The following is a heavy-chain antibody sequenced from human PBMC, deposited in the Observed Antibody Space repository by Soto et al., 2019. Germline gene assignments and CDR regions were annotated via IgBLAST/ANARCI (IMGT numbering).Heavy chain of an antibody. CDR2: IGGSGFST. CDR3: ARVPLDYGGNSSRG. CDR1: GFTFSSYA. Sequence: PGGSLRLSCAASGFTFSSYAMSWVRQAPGKGLEWVAGIGGSGFSTYYTDSVKGRFTISRDNSKNTLYLQMNSLRAEDTAVYYCARVPLDYGGNSSRGWGQGTLVTVSS. J-gene: IGHJ4*02. D-gene: IGHD4-17*01. V-gene: IGHV3-23*01.